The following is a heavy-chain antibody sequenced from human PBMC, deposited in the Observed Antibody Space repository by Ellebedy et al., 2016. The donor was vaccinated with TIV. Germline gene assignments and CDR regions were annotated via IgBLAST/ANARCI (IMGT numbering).Heavy chain of an antibody. CDR3: ARESYCGGDCYVLDK. J-gene: IGHJ4*02. CDR1: GCSISSYY. Sequence: MPSETLSLTCTVSGCSISSYYWSWIRQPPGKGLEWFGYIYNSGSTNYNPSLKSRVTISVDTSKNQFSLKLSSVTAADTAVYYCARESYCGGDCYVLDKWGQGTLVTVSS. V-gene: IGHV4-59*01. D-gene: IGHD2-21*02. CDR2: IYNSGST.